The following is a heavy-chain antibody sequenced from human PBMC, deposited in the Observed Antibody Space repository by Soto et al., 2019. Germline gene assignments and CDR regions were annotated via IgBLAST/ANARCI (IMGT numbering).Heavy chain of an antibody. V-gene: IGHV4-39*01. D-gene: IGHD3-10*01. Sequence: SETLSLTCAVSGASISRGGFHWGWIRQPPGQGLEWIGSLYSGSTYYNPSLKSRVTISADTSKNEFSLRLTSVTAADTAVYYWGRRVSDHPLGYLGRGTRSTFS. J-gene: IGHJ4*02. CDR3: GRRVSDHPLGY. CDR2: LYSGST. CDR1: GASISRGGFH.